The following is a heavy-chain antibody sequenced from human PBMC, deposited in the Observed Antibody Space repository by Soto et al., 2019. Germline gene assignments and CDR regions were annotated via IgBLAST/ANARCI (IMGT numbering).Heavy chain of an antibody. CDR2: IDPRSGGT. CDR1: GYPFTTYY. V-gene: IGHV1-2*02. J-gene: IGHJ4*02. Sequence: HVQLVQSGTEVKKPGASVRVSCMVSGYPFTTYYIHWVRQAPGQGLEWMGWIDPRSGGTVYEQKFQGRVTMTRYTSISTVYMDLSGLTSDDTALYYCATDDYGIFPYWGQGSLITVSS. CDR3: ATDDYGIFPY. D-gene: IGHD3-10*01.